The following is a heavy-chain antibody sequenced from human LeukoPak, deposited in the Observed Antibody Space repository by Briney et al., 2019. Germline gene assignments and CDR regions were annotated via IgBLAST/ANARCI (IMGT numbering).Heavy chain of an antibody. J-gene: IGHJ6*03. V-gene: IGHV4-59*01. Sequence: SETLSLTCTVSGGSINSYYWNWIRQPPGKGLEWIGYIYYSGSTKYNPSLKSRVTISVDTSNNQCSLKLSSVTAADTAVYYCARGAWYYYYMDVWGKGTTVTTSS. CDR1: GGSINSYY. CDR3: ARGAWYYYYMDV. D-gene: IGHD3-16*01. CDR2: IYYSGST.